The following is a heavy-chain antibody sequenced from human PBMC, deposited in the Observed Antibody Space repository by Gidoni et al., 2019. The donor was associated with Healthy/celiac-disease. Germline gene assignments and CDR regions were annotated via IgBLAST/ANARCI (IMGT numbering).Heavy chain of an antibody. Sequence: VQLLESGGGLVQPGGSLRLTCAASGLTVSCYAMSWVRQAPGKGLEWVSAISGSGGSTYYADSVKGRFTISRDNSKNTLYLQMNSLRAEDTAVYYCAKDQDTMIVVGCFDYWGQGTLVTVSS. CDR1: GLTVSCYA. V-gene: IGHV3-23*01. CDR2: ISGSGGST. D-gene: IGHD3-22*01. J-gene: IGHJ4*02. CDR3: AKDQDTMIVVGCFDY.